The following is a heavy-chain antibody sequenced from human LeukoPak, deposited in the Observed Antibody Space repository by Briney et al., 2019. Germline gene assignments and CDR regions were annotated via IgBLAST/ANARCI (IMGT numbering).Heavy chain of an antibody. CDR3: PRCDGTMVRGVRFDP. V-gene: IGHV5-51*01. D-gene: IGHD3-10*01. Sequence: GGSPQTSGQGSGYLFTSYWSGGVRPVPGKGVGGMGIIYTGDSDTRYSPSFQGQVTISADNSISTAYLQWSSLKASDTAMYYCPRCDGTMVRGVRFDPWGQGTLVTVSS. CDR2: IYTGDSDT. J-gene: IGHJ5*02. CDR1: GYLFTSYW.